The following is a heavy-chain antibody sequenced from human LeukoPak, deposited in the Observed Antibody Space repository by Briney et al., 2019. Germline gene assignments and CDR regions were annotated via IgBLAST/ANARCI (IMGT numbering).Heavy chain of an antibody. CDR2: IYSDGSA. D-gene: IGHD3-10*01. J-gene: IGHJ4*02. CDR3: ARNWFSTYFDY. CDR1: GFTVSSNY. V-gene: IGHV3-53*01. Sequence: GGSLRLSCAASGFTVSSNYMSWVRQAPGKGLDWVSLIYSDGSAYYADSVKGRFTISRDNSKNTLYLQMNSLRAEDTAVYYCARNWFSTYFDYWGQGTLVTVSS.